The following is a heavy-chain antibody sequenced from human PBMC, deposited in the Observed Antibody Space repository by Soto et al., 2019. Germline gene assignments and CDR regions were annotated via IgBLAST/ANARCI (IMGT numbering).Heavy chain of an antibody. CDR3: ARHWDPGVVPTFDP. CDR1: GGTLIGYA. D-gene: IGHD2-15*01. V-gene: IGHV1-69*13. Sequence: SVKVYCTASGGTLIGYAIIWVRQAPGQGLEWMGGIIPIFGTANYAQKFQGRVTITADESTSTAYMELSSLRSEDTAVYYCARHWDPGVVPTFDPWGQGTLVTVSS. CDR2: IIPIFGTA. J-gene: IGHJ5*02.